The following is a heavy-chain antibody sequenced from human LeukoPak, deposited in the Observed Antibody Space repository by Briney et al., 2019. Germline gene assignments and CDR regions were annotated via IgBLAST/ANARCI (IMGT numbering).Heavy chain of an antibody. CDR1: GFIFSSYS. CDR2: ISGSGASS. Sequence: GALLLSCAASGFIFSSYSMNGVGPAPGKGLEWVSAISGSGASSYYADSVKGRFSISRDNSKNTLYLQKNSLETVDTAVYYCAKDIVVLPAIITIGLEDWGQGTLVTVSS. J-gene: IGHJ4*02. CDR3: AKDIVVLPAIITIGLED. V-gene: IGHV3-23*01. D-gene: IGHD2-2*01.